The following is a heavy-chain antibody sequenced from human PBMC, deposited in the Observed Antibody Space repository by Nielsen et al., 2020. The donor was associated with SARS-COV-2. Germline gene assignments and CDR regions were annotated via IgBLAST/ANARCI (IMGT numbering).Heavy chain of an antibody. CDR1: GFTFTSSA. J-gene: IGHJ3*02. V-gene: IGHV1-58*01. CDR2: IVVGSGNT. D-gene: IGHD3-9*01. Sequence: SVKVSCKASGFTFTSSAVQWVRQARGQRLEWIGWIVVGSGNTNYAQKFQERVTITRDMSTSTAYMELSSLRSEDTAVYYCAAGDYDILTGPTSGAFEIWGQGTMVTVSS. CDR3: AAGDYDILTGPTSGAFEI.